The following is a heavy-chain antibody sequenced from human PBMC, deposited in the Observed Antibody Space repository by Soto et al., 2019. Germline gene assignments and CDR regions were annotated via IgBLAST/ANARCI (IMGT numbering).Heavy chain of an antibody. D-gene: IGHD2-8*01. V-gene: IGHV3-30*03. CDR3: VRDLALMVDY. CDR2: ILYDGSKK. J-gene: IGHJ4*02. Sequence: SVRRSYVAAGFNLNTYGVYWVRQAPGKGLKWVAQILYDGSKKHYADSVRGRFTITRDNSKNTVYLQMDSLRVDDTAMYYCVRDLALMVDYWGQGTLLAVSS. CDR1: GFNLNTYG.